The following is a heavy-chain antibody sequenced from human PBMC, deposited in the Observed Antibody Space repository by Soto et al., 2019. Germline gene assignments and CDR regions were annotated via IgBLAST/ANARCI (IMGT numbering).Heavy chain of an antibody. V-gene: IGHV3-43*02. CDR1: GFTFDDYA. CDR3: AKVQYYFWGGYYDAFDI. D-gene: IGHD3-3*01. Sequence: GGSLRLSCAASGFTFDDYAMHWVRQAPGKGLEWVSLISGDGGSTYYADSVKGRFTISRDNSKNTLYLQMNTLRTEDTAFYYCAKVQYYFWGGYYDAFDILGQGTMVTVSS. CDR2: ISGDGGST. J-gene: IGHJ3*02.